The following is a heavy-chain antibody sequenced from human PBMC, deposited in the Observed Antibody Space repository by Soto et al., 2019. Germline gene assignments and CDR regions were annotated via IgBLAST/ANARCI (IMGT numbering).Heavy chain of an antibody. V-gene: IGHV4-39*01. J-gene: IGHJ6*03. CDR3: ARLRWNRLGVDYYYMDV. CDR1: GGSISSSSYY. Sequence: SETLSLTCTVSGGSISSSSYYWGWIRQPPGKGLEWIGSIYYSGSTYYNPSLKSRVTISVDTSKNQFSLKLSSVTAADTAVYYCARLRWNRLGVDYYYMDVWGKGTTVTVSS. CDR2: IYYSGST. D-gene: IGHD2-15*01.